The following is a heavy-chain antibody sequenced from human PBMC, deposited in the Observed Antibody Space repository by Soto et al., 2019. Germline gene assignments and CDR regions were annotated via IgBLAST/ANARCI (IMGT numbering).Heavy chain of an antibody. V-gene: IGHV1-69*12. J-gene: IGHJ3*02. CDR3: ARENDGYYDSSGSSNDAFDI. CDR1: GGTFSSYA. CDR2: IIPIFGTA. Sequence: QVQLVQSGAEVKKPGSSVKVSCKASGGTFSSYAISWVRQAPGQGLEWMGGIIPIFGTANYAQKFQGRVTITADESKSTAHMELSSLRSDDTSVYYCARENDGYYDSSGSSNDAFDIWGQGTMVTVSS. D-gene: IGHD3-22*01.